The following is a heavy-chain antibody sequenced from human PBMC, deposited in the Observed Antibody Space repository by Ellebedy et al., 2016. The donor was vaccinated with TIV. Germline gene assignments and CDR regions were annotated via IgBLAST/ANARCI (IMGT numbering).Heavy chain of an antibody. CDR1: GYTFTSYG. D-gene: IGHD3-10*01. Sequence: ASVKVSCXASGYTFTSYGISWVRQAPGQGLEWMGWISAYNGNTNYAQKLQGRVTMTTDTSTSTAYMELRSLRSDDTAVYYCATYSSHRATMARVMDVWGQGTTVTVSS. J-gene: IGHJ6*02. CDR3: ATYSSHRATMARVMDV. V-gene: IGHV1-18*01. CDR2: ISAYNGNT.